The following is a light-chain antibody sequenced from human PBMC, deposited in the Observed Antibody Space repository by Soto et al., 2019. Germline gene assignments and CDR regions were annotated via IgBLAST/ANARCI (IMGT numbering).Light chain of an antibody. V-gene: IGKV1-16*01. Sequence: DIQMTQSPSSLSASVGDRVTITCQASQDISNYLNWYQQKPGKAPKLLIHDASSLGSGVPSRFSGSGSGTQFTLTISSLQPDDFATYYCQHYNNYPWTFGLGTKVDIK. CDR2: DAS. CDR3: QHYNNYPWT. CDR1: QDISNY. J-gene: IGKJ1*01.